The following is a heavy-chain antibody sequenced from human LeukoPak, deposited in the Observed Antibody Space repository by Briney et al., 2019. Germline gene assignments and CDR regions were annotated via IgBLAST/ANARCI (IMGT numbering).Heavy chain of an antibody. Sequence: PSETLSLTCTVSGGSIRSNSYYWGWIRQPPGKGLEWIGNIYYSGSTYCNPSLKSRVTISVDTSKNQFSLKLSSVTAADTAVYYCARHQNTITMIGLDYWGQGTLVTVSS. CDR1: GGSIRSNSYY. D-gene: IGHD3-22*01. CDR3: ARHQNTITMIGLDY. V-gene: IGHV4-39*01. J-gene: IGHJ4*02. CDR2: IYYSGST.